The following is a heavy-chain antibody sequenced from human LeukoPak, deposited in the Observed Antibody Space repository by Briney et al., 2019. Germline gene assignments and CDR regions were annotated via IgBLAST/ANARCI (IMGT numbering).Heavy chain of an antibody. Sequence: GESLKISCKGSGYAFTTYWIGWVRQMPGKDLEWMGIIYPGDSDTRYSPSFQGQVTISVDKSISTAYLQWSSLKASDTAMYYCAIRAVSSSSSWYVFGDWGQGTLVTVSS. CDR1: GYAFTTYW. CDR3: AIRAVSSSSSWYVFGD. D-gene: IGHD6-13*01. J-gene: IGHJ4*02. CDR2: IYPGDSDT. V-gene: IGHV5-51*01.